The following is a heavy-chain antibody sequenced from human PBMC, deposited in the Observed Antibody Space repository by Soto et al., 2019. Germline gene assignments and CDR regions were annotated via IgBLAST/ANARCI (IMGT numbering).Heavy chain of an antibody. D-gene: IGHD2-8*01. CDR2: IWYDGSNK. CDR3: ARDLGYCTNGVCYSDGMDV. V-gene: IGHV3-33*01. CDR1: GFTFSSYG. J-gene: IGHJ6*02. Sequence: GGSLRLSCAASGFTFSSYGMHWVRQAPGKGLEWVAVIWYDGSNKYYADSVKGRFTISRDNSKNTLYLKMNSLRAEDTAVYYCARDLGYCTNGVCYSDGMDVWGQGTTVTVS.